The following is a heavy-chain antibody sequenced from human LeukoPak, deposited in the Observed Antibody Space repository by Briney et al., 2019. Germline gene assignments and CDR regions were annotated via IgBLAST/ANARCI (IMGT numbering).Heavy chain of an antibody. V-gene: IGHV3-53*01. CDR3: ARHSSSWYFAFDI. Sequence: GGSLRLSCAASRFTVSSNYMSWVRQAPGKGLEWVSVIYSGGSTYYADSVKGRFTISRDNSKNTLYLQMNSPRAEDTAVYYCARHSSSWYFAFDIWGQGTMVTVSS. J-gene: IGHJ3*02. D-gene: IGHD6-13*01. CDR1: RFTVSSNY. CDR2: IYSGGST.